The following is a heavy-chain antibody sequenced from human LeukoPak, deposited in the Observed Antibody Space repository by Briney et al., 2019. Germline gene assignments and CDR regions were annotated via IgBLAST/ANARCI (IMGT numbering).Heavy chain of an antibody. Sequence: GGSLRLSCAASGLTFSAYWMSWVRQAPGEGLEWVATIKDDGSEKYYVDSVKGRFTISRDNAKNSLYLQMNSLRAEDTAIYYCANMQNDFWKYWGQGTLVTVSS. D-gene: IGHD3-3*01. CDR3: ANMQNDFWKY. CDR2: IKDDGSEK. J-gene: IGHJ4*02. CDR1: GLTFSAYW. V-gene: IGHV3-7*01.